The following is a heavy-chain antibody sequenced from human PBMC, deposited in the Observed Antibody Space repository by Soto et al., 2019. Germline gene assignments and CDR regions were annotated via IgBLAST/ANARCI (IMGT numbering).Heavy chain of an antibody. J-gene: IGHJ4*02. CDR3: ARSYDVLTYYFDY. CDR2: IYYSGST. CDR1: GGSISRSSYY. D-gene: IGHD3-9*01. Sequence: SETLSLTCTYSGGSISRSSYYWGWIRQPPGKGLEWIANIYYSGSTYYNPSLKSRVTISIDTSKNQFSLQLSSVTAADTAVYYCARSYDVLTYYFDYWGQGTLVTVSS. V-gene: IGHV4-39*01.